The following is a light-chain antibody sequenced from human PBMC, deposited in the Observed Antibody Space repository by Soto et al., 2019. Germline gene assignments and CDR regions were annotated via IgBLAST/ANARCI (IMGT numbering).Light chain of an antibody. V-gene: IGLV2-14*01. Sequence: QSAVTQPASVSGSPGQSITISCTGTSSDVGGYNYVSWYQQHPGKAPKLMIYDVSNRPSGVSNRFSGSKSGNTASLTISGLQAEDEADYYCSSYTSSSTEVFGGGTKLTVL. CDR1: SSDVGGYNY. CDR2: DVS. CDR3: SSYTSSSTEV. J-gene: IGLJ2*01.